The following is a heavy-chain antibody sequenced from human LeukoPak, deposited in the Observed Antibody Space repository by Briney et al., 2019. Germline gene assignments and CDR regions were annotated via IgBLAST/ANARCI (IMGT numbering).Heavy chain of an antibody. CDR2: INPNSGGT. Sequence: GASVTVSCKASGYTFTGYYMHWVRQAPGQGLEWMGWINPNSGGTNYAQKFQGRVTMTRDTSISTAYMELSRLRSDDTAVYYCARDAFDDILTGYFVPWGQGTLVTVSS. CDR3: ARDAFDDILTGYFVP. V-gene: IGHV1-2*02. CDR1: GYTFTGYY. J-gene: IGHJ5*02. D-gene: IGHD3-9*01.